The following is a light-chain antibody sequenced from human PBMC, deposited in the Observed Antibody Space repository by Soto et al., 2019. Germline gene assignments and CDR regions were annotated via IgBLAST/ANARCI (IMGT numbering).Light chain of an antibody. CDR1: QDISNY. CDR2: DAS. CDR3: QQYDNRPPIT. Sequence: DIQMTQSPSSLSASVGDRVTITCQASQDISNYLNWYQQKPGKAPKLLIYDASNLETGVPSRFSGSGSGTDFTFTISSLQPEDIATYYCQQYDNRPPITFGQGTRLESK. J-gene: IGKJ5*01. V-gene: IGKV1-33*01.